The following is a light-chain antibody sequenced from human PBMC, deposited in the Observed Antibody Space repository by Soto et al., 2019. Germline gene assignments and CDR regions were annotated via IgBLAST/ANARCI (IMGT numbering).Light chain of an antibody. CDR1: QSVSSSY. CDR3: QQYGSSPWT. CDR2: GAS. Sequence: EIVLTQSPGTLSLSPGERATLSCRASQSVSSSYLAWYQQKPGQAPRLLIYGASSRATGIPDRFSGIWSGTDFTLSISRLEPEDFAVYYCQQYGSSPWTFGQGTRLEIK. V-gene: IGKV3-20*01. J-gene: IGKJ5*01.